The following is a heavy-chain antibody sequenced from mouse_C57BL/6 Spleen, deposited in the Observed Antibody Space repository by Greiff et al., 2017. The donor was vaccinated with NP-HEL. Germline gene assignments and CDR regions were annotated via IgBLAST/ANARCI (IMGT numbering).Heavy chain of an antibody. CDR2: IDPEDGNT. CDR3: TTGGGNYGIAY. CDR1: GFNIKDYY. J-gene: IGHJ3*01. V-gene: IGHV14-1*01. Sequence: VHVKQSGAELVRPGASVKLSCTASGFNIKDYYMHWVKQRPEQGLEWIGRIDPEDGNTEYAPKFQGKATMTADTSSNTAYLQLSSLTSEDTAVYYCTTGGGNYGIAYWGQGTLVTVSA. D-gene: IGHD2-1*01.